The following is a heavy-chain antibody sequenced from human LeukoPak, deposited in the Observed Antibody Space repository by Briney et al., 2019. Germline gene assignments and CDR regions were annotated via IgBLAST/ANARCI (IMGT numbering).Heavy chain of an antibody. D-gene: IGHD6-13*01. V-gene: IGHV4-59*01. CDR2: IYYSGST. Sequence: SETLSLTCTVSGGSISSYYWSWIRQPPGKGLEWIGYIYYSGSTDYNPSLKSRVTISVDTSKNQFSLKLSSVTAADTAVYYCARVQAAAGTDYYGMDVWGQGTTVTVSS. J-gene: IGHJ6*02. CDR1: GGSISSYY. CDR3: ARVQAAAGTDYYGMDV.